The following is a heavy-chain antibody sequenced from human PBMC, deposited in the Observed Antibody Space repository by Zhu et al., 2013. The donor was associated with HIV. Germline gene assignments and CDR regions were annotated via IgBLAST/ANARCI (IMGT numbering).Heavy chain of an antibody. CDR1: GYPFGGYY. V-gene: IGHV1-2*02. J-gene: IGHJ4*02. Sequence: QVQLVQSGAGVKKPGASVKVSCQASGYPFGGYYMHWVRQAPGQGPEWMGWIRPKTGDTLYAQKFQGRVSMTRDPSSDTTVSTAYMELNRLRSDDTAVYYCAYGDYELVELRFWGQGALVTVSS. D-gene: IGHD4-17*01. CDR2: IRPKTGDT. CDR3: AYGDYELVELRF.